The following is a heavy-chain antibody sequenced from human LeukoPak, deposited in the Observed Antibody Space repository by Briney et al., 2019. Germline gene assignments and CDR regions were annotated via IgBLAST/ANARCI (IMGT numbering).Heavy chain of an antibody. Sequence: PGGSLRLSCAASGFTFSSYAMHWVRQAPGKGLEWVAVISYDGSNKYYADSVKGRFTISRDNSKNTLYLQMNSLRAEDTAVYYCARPRSIAAAGLKDAFDIWGQGTMVTVSS. CDR3: ARPRSIAAAGLKDAFDI. CDR1: GFTFSSYA. J-gene: IGHJ3*02. D-gene: IGHD6-13*01. V-gene: IGHV3-30*04. CDR2: ISYDGSNK.